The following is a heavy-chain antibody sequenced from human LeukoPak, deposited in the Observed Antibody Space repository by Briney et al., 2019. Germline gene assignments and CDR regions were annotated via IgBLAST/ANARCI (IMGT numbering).Heavy chain of an antibody. CDR2: ISYDGHNE. J-gene: IGHJ4*02. V-gene: IGHV3-30*18. Sequence: GGSLRLSCAASGFTFSGYGMHWVRQAPGKGLEWVAVISYDGHNEYYADSVKGRFTISRDNSKNTLYLQMNSLRAEDTAVYYCAKDLPDYYDSSGYYSYWGQGTLVTVSS. D-gene: IGHD3-22*01. CDR3: AKDLPDYYDSSGYYSY. CDR1: GFTFSGYG.